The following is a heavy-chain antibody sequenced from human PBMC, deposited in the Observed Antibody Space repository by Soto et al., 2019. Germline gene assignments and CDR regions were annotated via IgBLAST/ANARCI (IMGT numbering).Heavy chain of an antibody. CDR3: ARVVVVIPPGYYYAMGV. CDR2: ITSSSDTI. Sequence: EVQLVESGGGLVQPGGSLRLSCAASGFTFSSFHMNWVRQAPGRGLEWVAYITSSSDTIYYSDSVKGRFTISRDNGKNSLFLEMNSLRDEDKAVYYCARVVVVIPPGYYYAMGVWGQGTTVSVSS. CDR1: GFTFSSFH. J-gene: IGHJ6*02. D-gene: IGHD3-22*01. V-gene: IGHV3-48*02.